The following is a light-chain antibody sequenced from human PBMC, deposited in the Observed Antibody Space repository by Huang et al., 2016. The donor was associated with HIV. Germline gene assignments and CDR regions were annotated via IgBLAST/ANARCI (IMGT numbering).Light chain of an antibody. J-gene: IGKJ4*01. CDR1: LSVSTN. Sequence: ERVMTQSPATVSLSPGERATLSCRASLSVSTNLAWYQQRPGQAPRLLISCASTRATGIPARFSGGGSGAEFTLTISSLQSEDFAVYYCQQYDNWPLTFGGGTKVQIK. CDR3: QQYDNWPLT. CDR2: CAS. V-gene: IGKV3-15*01.